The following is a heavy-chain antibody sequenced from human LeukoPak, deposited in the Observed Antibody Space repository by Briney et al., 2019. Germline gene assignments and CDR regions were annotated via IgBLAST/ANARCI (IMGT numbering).Heavy chain of an antibody. D-gene: IGHD2-2*01. CDR3: ARAPARYCSSTSCYGFDP. Sequence: AGGSLRLSCAASGFTFSSYSMNWVRQAPGKGLEWVSSISSSSSYIYYADSEKGRFTISRDNAKNSLYLQMNSLRAEDTAAYYCARAPARYCSSTSCYGFDPWGQGTLVTVSS. CDR1: GFTFSSYS. CDR2: ISSSSSYI. V-gene: IGHV3-21*01. J-gene: IGHJ5*02.